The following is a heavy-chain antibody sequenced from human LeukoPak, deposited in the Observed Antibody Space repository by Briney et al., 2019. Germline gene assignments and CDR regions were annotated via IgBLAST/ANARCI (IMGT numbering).Heavy chain of an antibody. CDR2: IYYSGST. CDR3: ARALQQDYYYGMDV. CDR1: GGSISSGGYY. J-gene: IGHJ6*02. Sequence: SETLSLTCTVSGGSISSGGYYWSWIRQHPGKGLEWIGYIYYSGSTYYNPSLKSRVTISVDTSKNQFSLKLGSVTAADTAVYYCARALQQDYYYGMDVWGQGTTVTVSS. D-gene: IGHD6-13*01. V-gene: IGHV4-31*03.